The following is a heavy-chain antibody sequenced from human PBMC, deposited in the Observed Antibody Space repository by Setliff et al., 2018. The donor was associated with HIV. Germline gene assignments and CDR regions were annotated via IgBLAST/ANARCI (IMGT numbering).Heavy chain of an antibody. CDR1: GFTFSSYG. D-gene: IGHD6-19*01. V-gene: IGHV3-30*18. CDR3: AKERYSSGWSHLDY. Sequence: GGSLRLSCAASGFTFSSYGMHWVRQAPGKGLEWVAVISYDGSNKYYADSVKGRFTISRDNSKNTLYLQMNSLRAEATAVYYWAKERYSSGWSHLDYWGQGTLVTVSS. J-gene: IGHJ4*02. CDR2: ISYDGSNK.